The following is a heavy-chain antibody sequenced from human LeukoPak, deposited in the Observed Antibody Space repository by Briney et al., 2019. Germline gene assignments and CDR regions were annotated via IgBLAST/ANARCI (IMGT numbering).Heavy chain of an antibody. CDR3: ARGPTMVRENKPIDY. CDR1: GFTVSSNY. J-gene: IGHJ4*02. V-gene: IGHV3-66*01. Sequence: GGSLRLSCAASGFTVSSNYMSWVRQAPGKGLEWVSVIYSGGSTYYADSVKGRFTISRDNSKNTLYLQMNSLRAEDTAVYYCARGPTMVRENKPIDYWGQGTLVTVSS. D-gene: IGHD3-10*01. CDR2: IYSGGST.